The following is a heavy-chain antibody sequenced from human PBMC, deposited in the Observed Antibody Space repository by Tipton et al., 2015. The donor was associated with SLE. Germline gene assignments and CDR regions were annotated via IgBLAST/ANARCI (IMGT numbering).Heavy chain of an antibody. D-gene: IGHD5-12*01. CDR2: ISHIGVT. CDR3: ARDVGGYGYHMDV. V-gene: IGHV4-59*12. Sequence: GLVKPSETLTLFCTVSGDSITSYSWSWIRQSPARRLEWIGYISHIGVTNYNPSLKSRATISVDASKSQFSLKLTSVTSADTAVYFCARDVGGYGYHMDVWGKGTTVTVSS. J-gene: IGHJ6*03. CDR1: GDSITSYS.